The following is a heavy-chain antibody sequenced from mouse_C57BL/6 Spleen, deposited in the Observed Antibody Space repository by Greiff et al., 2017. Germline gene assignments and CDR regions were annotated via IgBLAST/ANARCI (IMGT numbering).Heavy chain of an antibody. J-gene: IGHJ4*01. V-gene: IGHV1-81*01. CDR2: IYPRSGNT. CDR3: AKPPMGYSNYGDYAMDY. Sequence: QVQLQQSGAELARPGASVKLSCKASGYTFTSYGISWVKQRTGQGLEWIGEIYPRSGNTYYNEKFKGKATLTADKSSSTAYMELRSLTSEDSAVYFCAKPPMGYSNYGDYAMDYWGQGTSVTVSS. CDR1: GYTFTSYG. D-gene: IGHD2-5*01.